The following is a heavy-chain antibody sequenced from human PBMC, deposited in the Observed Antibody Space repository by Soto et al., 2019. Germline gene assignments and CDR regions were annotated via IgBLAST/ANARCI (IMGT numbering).Heavy chain of an antibody. CDR3: ATGPAVYNWNYWFDP. J-gene: IGHJ5*02. V-gene: IGHV1-24*01. CDR2: FDPEDGET. D-gene: IGHD1-7*01. CDR1: GYTLTELS. Sequence: ASVKVSCKVSGYTLTELSMHWVRQAPGKGLEWMGGFDPEDGETIYAQKFQGRVTMTEDTSTDTAYMELSSLRSEDTAVYYCATGPAVYNWNYWFDPWGQGTLVPVSS.